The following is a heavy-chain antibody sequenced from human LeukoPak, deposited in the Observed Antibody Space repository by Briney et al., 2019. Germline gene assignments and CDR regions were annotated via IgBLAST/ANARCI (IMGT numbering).Heavy chain of an antibody. CDR3: ARVFTARFDY. J-gene: IGHJ4*02. CDR2: ISWNSGSI. Sequence: PWGSLRLSCAASGFTFDDYAMHWVRQAPGKGLEWVSGISWNSGSIGYADSVKGRFTISRDNAKNSLYLQMNSLRAEDTALYYCARVFTARFDYWGQGILVTVSS. D-gene: IGHD5-18*01. V-gene: IGHV3-9*01. CDR1: GFTFDDYA.